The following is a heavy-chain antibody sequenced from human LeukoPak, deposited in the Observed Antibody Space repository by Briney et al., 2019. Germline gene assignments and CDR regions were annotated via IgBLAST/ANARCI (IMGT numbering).Heavy chain of an antibody. D-gene: IGHD1-26*01. CDR1: GFPFSNYW. Sequence: PGGSLRLSCAASGFPFSNYWMHWVRQAPGKGLVWVSRINDDGSSTNYADSVKGRFTISRDNAKNTLFLQMNSLRAEDTAVYYCTRGGGGSYYEAWGQGTLVTVSS. CDR2: INDDGSST. J-gene: IGHJ5*02. V-gene: IGHV3-74*01. CDR3: TRGGGGSYYEA.